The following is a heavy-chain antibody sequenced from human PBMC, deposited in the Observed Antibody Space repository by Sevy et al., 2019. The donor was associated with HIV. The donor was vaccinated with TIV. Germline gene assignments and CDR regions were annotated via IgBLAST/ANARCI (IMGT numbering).Heavy chain of an antibody. Sequence: GGSLRLSCVVSGLDFKEAWMTWVRQAPGKGLEWVGRIKCESDGGTVDYAAPVKGRFTISRDDSRNTLFLEMDSLKTEDTAVYYCAKPHIVLGRMDVWGQGTTVTVSS. CDR3: AKPHIVLGRMDV. V-gene: IGHV3-15*01. CDR2: IKCESDGGTV. CDR1: GLDFKEAW. D-gene: IGHD2-21*01. J-gene: IGHJ6*02.